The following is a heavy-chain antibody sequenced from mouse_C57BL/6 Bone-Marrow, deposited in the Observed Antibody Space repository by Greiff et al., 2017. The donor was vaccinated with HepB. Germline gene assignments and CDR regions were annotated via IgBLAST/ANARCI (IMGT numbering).Heavy chain of an antibody. CDR2: INYDGSST. Sequence: EVQVVESEGGLVQPGSSMKLSCTASGFTFSDYYMAWVRQVPEKGLEWVANINYDGSSTYYLDSLKSRFIISRDNAKNILYLQMSSLKSEDTATYYCARGKIYYEYDEGYFDVWGTGTTVTVSS. J-gene: IGHJ1*03. CDR3: ARGKIYYEYDEGYFDV. D-gene: IGHD2-4*01. V-gene: IGHV5-16*01. CDR1: GFTFSDYY.